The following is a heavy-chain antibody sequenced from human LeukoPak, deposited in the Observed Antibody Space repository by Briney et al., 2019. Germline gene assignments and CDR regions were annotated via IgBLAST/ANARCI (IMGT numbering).Heavy chain of an antibody. D-gene: IGHD2-2*01. Sequence: GGSLRLSCAASGFTFSSYSMNWARQAPGKGLEWVSSISSSSSYIYYAGSVKGRFTISRDNAKNSLYLQMNSLRAEDTAVSYCARGLLLPRTPYQLLLWRWYFDYWGQGTLVTVSS. CDR2: ISSSSSYI. CDR1: GFTFSSYS. J-gene: IGHJ4*02. V-gene: IGHV3-21*01. CDR3: ARGLLLPRTPYQLLLWRWYFDY.